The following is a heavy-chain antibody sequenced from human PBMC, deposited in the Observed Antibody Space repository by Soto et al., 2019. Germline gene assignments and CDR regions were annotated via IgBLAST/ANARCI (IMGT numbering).Heavy chain of an antibody. CDR1: GGSISSYY. CDR2: IYYSGST. J-gene: IGHJ5*02. V-gene: IGHV4-59*01. D-gene: IGHD3-3*01. Sequence: SETLSLTCTVSGGSISSYYWSWIRQPPGKGLEWIGYIYYSGSTNYNPSLKSRVTISVDTSKNQFSLKLSSVTAADTAVYYCARVMIRGITIFGVVTTYNWFDPWGQGTLVTVSS. CDR3: ARVMIRGITIFGVVTTYNWFDP.